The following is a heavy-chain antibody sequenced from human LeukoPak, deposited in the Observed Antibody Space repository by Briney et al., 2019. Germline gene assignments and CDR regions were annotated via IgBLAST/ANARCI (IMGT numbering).Heavy chain of an antibody. D-gene: IGHD2-15*01. J-gene: IGHJ4*02. Sequence: PGGSLRLSCAASGFTFSSYWMSWVRQAPGKGLEWVANIKQDGSEKYYVDSVKGRFTISRDTSTSTLYLQMNSLSPEDTAVYYCARDLLGLPHKYFDSWGQGTLVTVSS. V-gene: IGHV3-7*01. CDR2: IKQDGSEK. CDR3: ARDLLGLPHKYFDS. CDR1: GFTFSSYW.